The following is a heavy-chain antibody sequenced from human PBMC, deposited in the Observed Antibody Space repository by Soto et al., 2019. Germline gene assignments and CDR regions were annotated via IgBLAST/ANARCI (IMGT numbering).Heavy chain of an antibody. V-gene: IGHV3-23*01. Sequence: PGGSLRLSCAASGFTFSNYDMNWVRRAPGKGLEWVSAVGATGVTTFYADSVKGRFTISRDNSRNTLDLQMNSLRAEDAAVYYCAKGYYMDVWGKGTTVTVSS. CDR2: VGATGVTT. CDR3: AKGYYMDV. J-gene: IGHJ6*03. CDR1: GFTFSNYD.